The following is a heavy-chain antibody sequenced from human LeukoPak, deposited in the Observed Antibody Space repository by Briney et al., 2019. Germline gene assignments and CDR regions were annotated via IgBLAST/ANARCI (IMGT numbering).Heavy chain of an antibody. J-gene: IGHJ4*02. D-gene: IGHD5-24*01. CDR1: GYSFTSFG. V-gene: IGHV1-18*01. CDR2: ISAYNGNT. Sequence: ASVKVSCKASGYSFTSFGISWVRQAPGQGLEWMGWISAYNGNTKYAQKFQGRVTMTTDTSTSTAYMELRSLRSDDTAVYYCARDGQRRDGYNYVDYWGQGTLATVSS. CDR3: ARDGQRRDGYNYVDY.